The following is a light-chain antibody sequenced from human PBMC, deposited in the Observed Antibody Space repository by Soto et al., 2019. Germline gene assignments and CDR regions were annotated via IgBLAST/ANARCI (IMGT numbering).Light chain of an antibody. CDR3: QQYDNLLT. CDR2: DAS. CDR1: QDISNY. V-gene: IGKV1-33*01. Sequence: DIQMIQSPSSLSASVGDRVTITCQASQDISNYLNWYQQKPGKAPKLLIYDASNLETGVPSRFSGSGSGTDFTFTISSLQPEDIATYYCQQYDNLLTFGQGTKVEIK. J-gene: IGKJ1*01.